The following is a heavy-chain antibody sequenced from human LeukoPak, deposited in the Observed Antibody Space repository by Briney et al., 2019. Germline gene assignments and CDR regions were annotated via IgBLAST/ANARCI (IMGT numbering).Heavy chain of an antibody. CDR3: ARSANSAVHDFDP. D-gene: IGHD1-1*01. J-gene: IGHJ5*02. CDR1: GFTFSSYA. CDR2: ISSSSKI. V-gene: IGHV3-48*02. Sequence: GGSLRLSCAASGFTFSSYAMAWVRQAPGKGLEWLSYISSSSKINYADSVKGRFTISRDNAKNSLYLQMNSLRDEDTAVYYCARSANSAVHDFDPWGQGTLVIVSS.